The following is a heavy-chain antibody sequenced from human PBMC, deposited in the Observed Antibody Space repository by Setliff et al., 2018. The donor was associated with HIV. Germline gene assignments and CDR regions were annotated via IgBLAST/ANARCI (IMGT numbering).Heavy chain of an antibody. V-gene: IGHV4-4*08. CDR2: FYTSGST. Sequence: PSETLSLTCTVSGGSFTTYYWSWLRQPPGKELEWIGYFYTSGSTNYNPSVKGRFTISRDNSKNTLNLQMNSLRVEDTALYYCAKIPSYASIKYNWFDPWGQGTLVTVSS. CDR3: AKIPSYASIKYNWFDP. CDR1: GGSFTTYY. J-gene: IGHJ5*02. D-gene: IGHD3-10*01.